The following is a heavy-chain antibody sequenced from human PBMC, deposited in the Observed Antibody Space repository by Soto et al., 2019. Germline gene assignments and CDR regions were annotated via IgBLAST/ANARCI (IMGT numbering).Heavy chain of an antibody. CDR2: IYYSGST. V-gene: IGHV4-39*01. CDR3: ASRRNYDFWSGYYTRYFDY. Sequence: PSETLSLTCTVSGGSISSSSYYWGWIRQPPGKGLEWIGSIYYSGSTYYNPSLKSRVTISVDTSKNQFSLKLSSVTAADTAVYYCASRRNYDFWSGYYTRYFDYWGQGTLVTVSS. CDR1: GGSISSSSYY. D-gene: IGHD3-3*01. J-gene: IGHJ4*02.